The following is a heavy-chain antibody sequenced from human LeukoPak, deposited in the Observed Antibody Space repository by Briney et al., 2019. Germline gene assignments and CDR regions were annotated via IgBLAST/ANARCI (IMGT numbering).Heavy chain of an antibody. V-gene: IGHV3-23*01. CDR2: ISVSGNT. D-gene: IGHD2-15*01. CDR3: AKAPVTTCSGAYCYPFDS. Sequence: GGSLRLSCAASGFTLSSYAMSWVRQGPGKGLEWVSAISVSGNTYHADSVKGRFTISRGSSKNTLYLQMNSLRAEDAAVYYCAKAPVTTCSGAYCYPFDSWGQGTLVTVS. CDR1: GFTLSSYA. J-gene: IGHJ4*02.